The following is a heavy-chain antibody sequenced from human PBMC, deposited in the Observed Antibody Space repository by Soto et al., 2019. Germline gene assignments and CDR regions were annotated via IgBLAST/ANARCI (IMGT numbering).Heavy chain of an antibody. CDR3: ARATVHCSGGSCYSVPFDY. D-gene: IGHD2-15*01. V-gene: IGHV1-2*04. J-gene: IGHJ4*02. CDR1: GYTFTGYY. CDR2: INPNSGGT. Sequence: ASVKVSCKASGYTFTGYYMHWVRQAPGQGLEWMGWINPNSGGTNYAQKFQGWVTMTRDTSISTAYMELSRLRSDDTAVYYCARATVHCSGGSCYSVPFDYWGQGTLVTVSS.